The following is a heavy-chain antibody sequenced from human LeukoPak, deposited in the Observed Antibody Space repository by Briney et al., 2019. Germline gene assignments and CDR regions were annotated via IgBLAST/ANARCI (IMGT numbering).Heavy chain of an antibody. CDR2: IIPIFGTA. J-gene: IGHJ6*02. Sequence: SVKVSCKASGGTFSSYAISWVRQAPGQGLEWMGGIIPIFGTANYAQKFQGRVTITADESTSTAYMELSSLRSEDTAVYYCATRLNIAVVPAAMKSNYYYYGMDVWGQGTTVTVSS. CDR3: ATRLNIAVVPAAMKSNYYYYGMDV. V-gene: IGHV1-69*13. D-gene: IGHD2-2*01. CDR1: GGTFSSYA.